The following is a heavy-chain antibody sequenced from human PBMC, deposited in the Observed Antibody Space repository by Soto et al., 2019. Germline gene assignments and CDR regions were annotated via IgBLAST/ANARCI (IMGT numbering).Heavy chain of an antibody. CDR3: ARAPGGRIAAAGNDLDY. D-gene: IGHD6-13*01. J-gene: IGHJ4*02. Sequence: QVQLVESGGGVVQPGRSLRLSCAASGFTFSSYAMHWVRQAPGKGLEWVAVISYDGSNKYYADSVKGRFTISRDNSKNTLDLQMNRLGAEDTAVYYWARAPGGRIAAAGNDLDYWGQGTLVTVSS. CDR1: GFTFSSYA. CDR2: ISYDGSNK. V-gene: IGHV3-30-3*01.